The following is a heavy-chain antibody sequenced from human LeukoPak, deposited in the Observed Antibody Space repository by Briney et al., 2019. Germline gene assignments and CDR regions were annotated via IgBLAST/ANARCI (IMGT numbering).Heavy chain of an antibody. CDR3: ARVESYYFYYMDV. CDR2: INDSGSI. Sequence: SETLSLTCDVHGGSLRGFFWSWIRQPPGKGLEWIGEINDSGSINYNPSLKTRVTISLDTSKNQFSLKLSSVTAADTAIYYCARVESYYFYYMDVWGKGTTVTVSS. J-gene: IGHJ6*03. V-gene: IGHV4-34*01. CDR1: GGSLRGFF.